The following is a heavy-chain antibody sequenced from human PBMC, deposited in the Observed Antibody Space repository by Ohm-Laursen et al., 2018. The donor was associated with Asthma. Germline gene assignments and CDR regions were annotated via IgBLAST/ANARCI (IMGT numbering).Heavy chain of an antibody. CDR3: ARDLMDWYSPSLDF. CDR1: GFTFSSYW. D-gene: IGHD3/OR15-3a*01. Sequence: SLRLSCTASGFTFSSYWMHWVRQAPGKGPVWVSRLNTDGSGTWYADSVKGRFTISRDNSRDTLYLQMNSLRPDDTAVYFCARDLMDWYSPSLDFWGQGTLVTVSS. V-gene: IGHV3-74*01. J-gene: IGHJ4*02. CDR2: LNTDGSGT.